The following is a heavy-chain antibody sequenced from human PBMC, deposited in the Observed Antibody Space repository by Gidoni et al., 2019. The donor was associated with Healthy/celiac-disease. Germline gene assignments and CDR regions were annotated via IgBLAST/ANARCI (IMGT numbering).Heavy chain of an antibody. CDR2: MNPNSGNT. D-gene: IGHD5-12*01. V-gene: IGHV1-8*01. Sequence: QVQLVQSGAEVKKPGASVKVSCKAPGYTSTRYDTIWVRQATGQGLEWMGWMNPNSGNTGYAQKFQGRVTMTRNTSISTAYMELSSLRAEDTAVYYCARVGRGRRDGYNRDYWGQGTLVTVSS. J-gene: IGHJ4*02. CDR3: ARVGRGRRDGYNRDY. CDR1: GYTSTRYD.